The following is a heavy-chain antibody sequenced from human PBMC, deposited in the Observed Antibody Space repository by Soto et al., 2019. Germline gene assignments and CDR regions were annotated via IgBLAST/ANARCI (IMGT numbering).Heavy chain of an antibody. J-gene: IGHJ4*02. CDR3: ASGARDGYNSYFDY. CDR2: IYHSGST. D-gene: IGHD5-12*01. Sequence: SETLSLTCTVSGGSITSSDYYWGWIRQPPGKGLERIGYIYHSGSTYYNPSLKSRVTISVDSSKNQFSLKLSSVTAADTAVYYCASGARDGYNSYFDYWGQGTLVTVSS. V-gene: IGHV4-39*07. CDR1: GGSITSSDYY.